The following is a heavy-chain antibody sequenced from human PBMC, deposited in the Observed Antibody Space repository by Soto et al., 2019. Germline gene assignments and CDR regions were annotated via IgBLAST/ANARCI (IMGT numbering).Heavy chain of an antibody. Sequence: SETLSLTCAVYGGSFSGYYWSWIRQPPGKGLEWIGEINHSGSTNYNPSLKSRVTISVDTSKNQFSLKLSSVTAADTAVYYCARGRVHHGSVRNLHYYDLWSRGTLVTVSS. J-gene: IGHJ2*01. CDR2: INHSGST. CDR1: GGSFSGYY. CDR3: ARGRVHHGSVRNLHYYDL. V-gene: IGHV4-34*01. D-gene: IGHD3-10*02.